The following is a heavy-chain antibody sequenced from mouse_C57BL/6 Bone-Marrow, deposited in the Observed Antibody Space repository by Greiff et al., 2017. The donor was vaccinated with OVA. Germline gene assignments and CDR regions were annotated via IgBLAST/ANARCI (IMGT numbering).Heavy chain of an antibody. CDR3: ARSLTVYYFDY. Sequence: LMESGPELVKPGASVKISCKASGYAFSSSWMDWVKQRPGKGLEWIGRIFPGDGDTNYNGKFKGKATLTADKSSSTAYMQLSSLTSEDSAVYFCARSLTVYYFDYWGQGTTLTVSS. V-gene: IGHV1-82*01. CDR2: IFPGDGDT. D-gene: IGHD4-1*01. CDR1: GYAFSSSW. J-gene: IGHJ2*01.